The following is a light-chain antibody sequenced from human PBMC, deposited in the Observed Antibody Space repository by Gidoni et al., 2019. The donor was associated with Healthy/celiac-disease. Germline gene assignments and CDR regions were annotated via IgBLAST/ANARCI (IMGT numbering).Light chain of an antibody. J-gene: IGKJ4*01. CDR3: QQYDNLGLT. Sequence: DIQMTQSPSSLSASVGDRVTITCQASQDISNYLNWYQQKPGKAPKLLIYDASNLETGVPSRFSGSGYGTDFTFTISSLQPEDIATYYCQQYDNLGLTFGGGTKVEIK. CDR2: DAS. CDR1: QDISNY. V-gene: IGKV1-33*01.